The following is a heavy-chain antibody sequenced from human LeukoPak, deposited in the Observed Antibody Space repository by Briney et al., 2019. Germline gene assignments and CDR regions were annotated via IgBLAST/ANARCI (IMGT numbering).Heavy chain of an antibody. CDR1: GFTFSSYS. CDR2: ISSSSSYI. CDR3: ARDNPYCGGDCYSRPDY. V-gene: IGHV3-21*01. J-gene: IGHJ4*02. D-gene: IGHD2-21*02. Sequence: GGSLRLSCAASGFTFSSYSMNWVRQAPGKGLEWVSSISSSSSYIYYADSVKGRFTISRDNAKNSLYLQMNSLRAEDTAVYYCARDNPYCGGDCYSRPDYWGQGTLVTVSS.